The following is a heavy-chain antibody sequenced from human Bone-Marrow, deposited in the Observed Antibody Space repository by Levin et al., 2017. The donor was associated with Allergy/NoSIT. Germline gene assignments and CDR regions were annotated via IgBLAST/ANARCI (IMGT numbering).Heavy chain of an antibody. CDR1: GYTFTRNF. Sequence: GGSLRLSCKASGYTFTRNFVFWVRQTPGQGLEWMGVINPSRGSTSYAQKFQGRVVMTSDTSTNTVYMELNSLRSEDTAVYYCARTAEGYDTLTGYFDYWGQGTLVTVSS. CDR2: INPSRGST. CDR3: ARTAEGYDTLTGYFDY. J-gene: IGHJ4*02. V-gene: IGHV1-46*03. D-gene: IGHD3-9*01.